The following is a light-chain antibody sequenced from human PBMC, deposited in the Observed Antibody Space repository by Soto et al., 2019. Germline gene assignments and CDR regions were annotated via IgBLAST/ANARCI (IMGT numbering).Light chain of an antibody. CDR2: RNN. CDR3: AAWDDSLSGPC. V-gene: IGLV1-47*01. J-gene: IGLJ2*01. Sequence: QSVLTQPPSASGTPGQRVTISCSGSSSNIGSNYVYWYQQLPGTAPKLLIYRNNQRPSGVPDRFSGSKSGTSASLAISGLRSEDEADYYCAAWDDSLSGPCFGGGTKLTVL. CDR1: SSNIGSNY.